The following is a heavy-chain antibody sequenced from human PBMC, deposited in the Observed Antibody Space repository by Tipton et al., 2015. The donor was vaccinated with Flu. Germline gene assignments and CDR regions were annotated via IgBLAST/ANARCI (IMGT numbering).Heavy chain of an antibody. J-gene: IGHJ6*03. D-gene: IGHD3-3*01. CDR1: GYSFTSYW. CDR3: ARGMEWLPEEVPTGYYYYMDV. V-gene: IGHV5-51*01. Sequence: VQLVQSGAEVKKPGESLKISCKGSGYSFTSYWIGWVRQMPGKGLEWMGIIYPGDSDTRYSPSFQGQVTISADKSISTAYLQWSSLKASDTAMYYCARGMEWLPEEVPTGYYYYMDVWGQGTLVTVSS. CDR2: IYPGDSDT.